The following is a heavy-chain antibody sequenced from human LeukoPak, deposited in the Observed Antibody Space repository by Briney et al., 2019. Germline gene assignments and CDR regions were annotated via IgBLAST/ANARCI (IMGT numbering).Heavy chain of an antibody. CDR2: IKKDGSVK. Sequence: PGGSLRLSCAASGFTFSSYSMNWVRQAPGKGLEWVADIKKDGSVKYYVDSVKGRFTISRQNAKNSLFLQMNSLRAEDTAVYYCARHRSGGSQDDAFDIWGQGTMVTVSS. V-gene: IGHV3-7*01. D-gene: IGHD2-15*01. CDR1: GFTFSSYS. J-gene: IGHJ3*02. CDR3: ARHRSGGSQDDAFDI.